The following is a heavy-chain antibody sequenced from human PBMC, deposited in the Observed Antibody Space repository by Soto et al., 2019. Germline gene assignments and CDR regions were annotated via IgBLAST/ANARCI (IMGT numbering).Heavy chain of an antibody. D-gene: IGHD1-1*01. V-gene: IGHV1-69*12. J-gene: IGHJ6*02. CDR2: IMPVFRRP. CDR3: ARDKDRLQLGGNYYFILDV. CDR1: GGTFRTSA. Sequence: QVQLVQSGAEVKKPGSSVKVSCKASGGTFRTSAISWVRQAPGQGLEWVGGIMPVFRRPKYAQNFQDRVTITGDESTSTAYMELNSLRSDDTAVYYCARDKDRLQLGGNYYFILDVWGQGTAVTFSS.